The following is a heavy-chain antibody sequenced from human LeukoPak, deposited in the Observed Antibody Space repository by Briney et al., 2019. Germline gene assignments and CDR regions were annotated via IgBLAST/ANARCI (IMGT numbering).Heavy chain of an antibody. Sequence: GASVKVSCKVSGYTLTELSMHWVRQAPGQGLEWMGIINPSGGSTSYAQKFQGRVTMTRDTSTSTVYMELSSLRSEDTAVYYCARGDYYDSSGYLSLDYWGQGTLVTVSS. D-gene: IGHD3-22*01. CDR3: ARGDYYDSSGYLSLDY. J-gene: IGHJ4*02. CDR2: INPSGGST. CDR1: GYTLTELS. V-gene: IGHV1-46*01.